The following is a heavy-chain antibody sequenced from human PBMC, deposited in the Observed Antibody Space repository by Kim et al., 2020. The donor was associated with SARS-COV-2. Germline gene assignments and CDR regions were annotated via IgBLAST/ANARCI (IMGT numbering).Heavy chain of an antibody. V-gene: IGHV3-66*01. CDR2: IYSGDIT. Sequence: GGSLRLSCAASGFTVSRNYMSWVRQALGKGLEWVSIIYSGDITYYADSVKGRFTISRDNSKNTLYLQVNSLRADDSAVYYCARVLAVAGDDAFDIWGQGTMVTVSS. D-gene: IGHD6-19*01. J-gene: IGHJ3*02. CDR1: GFTVSRNY. CDR3: ARVLAVAGDDAFDI.